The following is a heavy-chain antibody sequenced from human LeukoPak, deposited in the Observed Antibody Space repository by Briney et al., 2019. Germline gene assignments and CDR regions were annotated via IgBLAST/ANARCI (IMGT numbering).Heavy chain of an antibody. J-gene: IGHJ6*03. D-gene: IGHD2-8*01. CDR2: IRYDGSNK. Sequence: PGGSLRLSCAASGFTFSSYGMHWVRQAPGKGLEWVAFIRYDGSNKYYADSVKGRFTISRDNSKNTLYLQMNSLRAEDTAVYYCAKVLYDEQPQFIRYYYYYMDVWGKGTMVTVSS. V-gene: IGHV3-30*02. CDR3: AKVLYDEQPQFIRYYYYYMDV. CDR1: GFTFSSYG.